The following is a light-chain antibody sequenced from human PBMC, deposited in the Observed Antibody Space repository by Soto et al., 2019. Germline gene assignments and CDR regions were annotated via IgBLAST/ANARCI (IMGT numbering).Light chain of an antibody. CDR2: DVS. J-gene: IGLJ2*01. CDR3: SSYTSISTVV. CDR1: SSDVGGYNY. V-gene: IGLV2-14*01. Sequence: QSALTQPASVSGSPGQSMTISCTGTSSDVGGYNYVYWYRQHPGKAPKLMIYDVSNRPSGVSNRFSGSKSGNTASLTISGLQTEDEADYYCSSYTSISTVVFGGGTKLTVL.